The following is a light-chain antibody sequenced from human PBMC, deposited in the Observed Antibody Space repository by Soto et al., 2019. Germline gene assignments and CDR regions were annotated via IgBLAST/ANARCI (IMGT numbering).Light chain of an antibody. CDR3: QQYGSSPYT. J-gene: IGKJ2*01. CDR1: QSVSSSY. Sequence: EIGLTQSPGTLSLSPGERVTLSCRASQSVSSSYLAWYQQKPGQAPRLLIYGASSRATGIPDRFSGSGSGKDFTLTISRLEPEDFAVDYCQQYGSSPYTCGQGTKVEIK. CDR2: GAS. V-gene: IGKV3-20*01.